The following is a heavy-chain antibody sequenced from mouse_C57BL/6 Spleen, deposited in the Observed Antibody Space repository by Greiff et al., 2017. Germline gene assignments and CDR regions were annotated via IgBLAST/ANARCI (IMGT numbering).Heavy chain of an antibody. J-gene: IGHJ2*01. CDR1: GYTFTDYY. D-gene: IGHD1-1*02. CDR3: ARWGGDY. CDR2: INPNNGGT. V-gene: IGHV1-26*01. Sequence: VQLQQSGPGLVKPGASVKISCKASGYTFTDYYMNWVKQSHGKSLEWIGDINPNNGGTSYNQKFKGKATLTVDKSSSTAYMELRSLTSEDSAVYYCARWGGDYWGQGTTLTVSS.